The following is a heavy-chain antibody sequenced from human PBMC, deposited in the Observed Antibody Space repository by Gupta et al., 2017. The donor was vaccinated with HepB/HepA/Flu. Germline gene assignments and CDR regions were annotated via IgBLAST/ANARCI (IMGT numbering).Heavy chain of an antibody. J-gene: IGHJ4*02. Sequence: EVQLVESGGGLVQPGGSLSLSCAASGFTFRSYWMHWVRQAPGKGLVWVSRINSDGSSTSYADSVKGRFTISRDNAKNTLYLQMNSLRAEDTAVYYCARAPRYSSGWYFDYWGQGTLVTVSS. CDR3: ARAPRYSSGWYFDY. V-gene: IGHV3-74*01. CDR2: INSDGSST. D-gene: IGHD6-19*01. CDR1: GFTFRSYW.